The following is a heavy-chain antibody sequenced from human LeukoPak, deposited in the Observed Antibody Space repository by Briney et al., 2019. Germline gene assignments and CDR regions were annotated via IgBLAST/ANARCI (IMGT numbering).Heavy chain of an antibody. Sequence: GRSLRLSCVASGFTFSSYGMHWVRQAPGKGLEWVAVVAYDGTNKVYADSVKGRFTISRDKSKNTLFLEMNSLRAEDTAVYYCTKDRGGDYEFSYYYGMDVWGQGTTVTVSS. CDR3: TKDRGGDYEFSYYYGMDV. J-gene: IGHJ6*02. V-gene: IGHV3-30*18. CDR2: VAYDGTNK. CDR1: GFTFSSYG. D-gene: IGHD3-16*01.